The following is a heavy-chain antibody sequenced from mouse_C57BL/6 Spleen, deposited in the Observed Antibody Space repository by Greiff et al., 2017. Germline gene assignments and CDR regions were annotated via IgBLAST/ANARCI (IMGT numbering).Heavy chain of an antibody. CDR2: IYPYNGVS. CDR1: GYSFTGYY. Sequence: EVKLQESGPELVKPGASVKISCKASGYSFTGYYMHWVKQSHGNILDWIGYIYPYNGVSSYNQKFKGKATLTVDKSSSTAYMELRSLTSEDYAVYYCARVGDGYYVGYAMDYWGQGTSVTGSS. J-gene: IGHJ4*01. CDR3: ARVGDGYYVGYAMDY. V-gene: IGHV1-31*01. D-gene: IGHD2-3*01.